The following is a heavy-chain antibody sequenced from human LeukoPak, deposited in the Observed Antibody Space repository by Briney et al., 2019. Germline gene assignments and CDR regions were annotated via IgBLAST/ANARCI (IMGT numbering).Heavy chain of an antibody. CDR2: IYYSGST. CDR1: GGSISSYY. CDR3: ARVHSGWYPRQFDH. V-gene: IGHV4-59*01. Sequence: PSETLSLTCTVSGGSISSYYWSWIRQPPGKGLEWIGYIYYSGSTNYNPSLTRRVTISVDTSKNQFSLKLSSVTAADTSVYYCARVHSGWYPRQFDHWGQGTLVTVSS. D-gene: IGHD6-19*01. J-gene: IGHJ4*02.